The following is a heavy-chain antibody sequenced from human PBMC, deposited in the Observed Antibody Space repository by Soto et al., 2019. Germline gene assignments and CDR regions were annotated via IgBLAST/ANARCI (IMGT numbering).Heavy chain of an antibody. D-gene: IGHD6-13*01. V-gene: IGHV3-7*01. J-gene: IGHJ6*02. CDR2: IKQDGSEK. CDR3: ARESNLSSSWLYYYYYYGMDV. CDR1: GFTFSSYW. Sequence: GGSLRLSCAASGFTFSSYWMSWVRQAPGKGLEWVANIKQDGSEKYYVDSVKGRFTISRDNAKNSLCLQMNSLRAEDTAVYYCARESNLSSSWLYYYYYYGMDVWGQGTTVTVSS.